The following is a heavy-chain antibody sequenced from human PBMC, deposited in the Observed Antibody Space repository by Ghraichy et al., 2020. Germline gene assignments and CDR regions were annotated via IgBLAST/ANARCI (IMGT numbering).Heavy chain of an antibody. Sequence: GESLNISCAASGFTFSSYAMHWVRQAPGKELEYVSAISSNGGSTYYANSVKGRFTISRDNSKNTLYLQMGSLRAEDMAVYYCARVPSSSGYYFDYWGQGTLVTVSS. CDR2: ISSNGGST. CDR3: ARVPSSSGYYFDY. D-gene: IGHD6-6*01. V-gene: IGHV3-64*01. J-gene: IGHJ4*02. CDR1: GFTFSSYA.